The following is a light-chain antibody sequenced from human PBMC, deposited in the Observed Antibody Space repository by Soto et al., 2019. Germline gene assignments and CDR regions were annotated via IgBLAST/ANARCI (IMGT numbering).Light chain of an antibody. V-gene: IGKV1-5*01. CDR2: DAS. Sequence: DIQMTQSPSSVSASVGDRVTITCRASQSISSWLAWYQQKPGKAPKLLIYDASSLESGVPSRFSGSGSGTEFTLTISSLQPDDFATYYCQQYNSYSPYTFGQGTKLEIK. CDR3: QQYNSYSPYT. CDR1: QSISSW. J-gene: IGKJ2*01.